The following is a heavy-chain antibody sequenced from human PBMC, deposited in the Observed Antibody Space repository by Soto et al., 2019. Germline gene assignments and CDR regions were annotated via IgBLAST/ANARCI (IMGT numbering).Heavy chain of an antibody. CDR1: GGSVRGSY. D-gene: IGHD2-2*01. CDR3: ARVPDY. CDR2: INDSGST. J-gene: IGHJ4*02. V-gene: IGHV4-34*01. Sequence: TSETLSLTCAVYGGSVRGSYWSWIRQPPGKGLEWIGEINDSGSTKYNPSLKSRVTISVDTSKNQFSLSLSSVTAADTVVYYCARVPDYWGQGILVTVSS.